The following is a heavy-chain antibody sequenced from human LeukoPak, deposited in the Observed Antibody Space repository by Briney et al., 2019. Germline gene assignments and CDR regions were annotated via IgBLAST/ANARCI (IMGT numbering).Heavy chain of an antibody. CDR1: GFTFSSYS. Sequence: SGGSLRLSCAASGFTFSSYSMNWVRQAPGKGLEWVSSISSSSSYIYYADSVKGRFTISRDNAKNSLYLQMNSLRAEDTAVYYCARVQGVVVAATAGGWVDVWGKGTTVTVSS. CDR2: ISSSSSYI. D-gene: IGHD2-15*01. CDR3: ARVQGVVVAATAGGWVDV. J-gene: IGHJ6*04. V-gene: IGHV3-21*01.